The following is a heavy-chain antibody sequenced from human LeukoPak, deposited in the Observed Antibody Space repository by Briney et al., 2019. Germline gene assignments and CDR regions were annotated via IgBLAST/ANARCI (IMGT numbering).Heavy chain of an antibody. Sequence: PSETLSLTCALYGGSFSSYSWSWTWIRQTPEKGLEWIGEIIEKGNANYNPSLKSRVTIDLDTSKNQFSLKLTSMTAADTATYYCARGYYPPRWYFDLWGRGTLVTVSS. D-gene: IGHD3-10*01. CDR2: IIEKGNA. V-gene: IGHV4-34*01. CDR1: GGSFSSYS. J-gene: IGHJ2*01. CDR3: ARGYYPPRWYFDL.